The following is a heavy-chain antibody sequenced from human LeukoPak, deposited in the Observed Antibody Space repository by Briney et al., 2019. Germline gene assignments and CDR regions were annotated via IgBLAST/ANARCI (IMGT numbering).Heavy chain of an antibody. CDR1: GFTFSTYA. CDR2: ISGSDTGT. CDR3: AKGLYHYYGSGSYTIDF. Sequence: GGSLRLSCAASGFTFSTYAMSWVRQAPGKGLELVSAISGSDTGTHYADSVKGRFTISRDNSKNTLYLQMNSLRAEDTAVYYCAKGLYHYYGSGSYTIDFWGQGTQVTVSS. J-gene: IGHJ4*02. D-gene: IGHD3-10*01. V-gene: IGHV3-23*01.